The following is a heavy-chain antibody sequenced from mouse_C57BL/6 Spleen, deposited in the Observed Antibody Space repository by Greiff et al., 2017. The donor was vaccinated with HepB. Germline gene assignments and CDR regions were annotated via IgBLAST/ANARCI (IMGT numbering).Heavy chain of an antibody. CDR2: INPYNGGT. CDR1: GYTFTDYY. CDR3: ARASGGFDY. Sequence: DVQLQESGPVLVKPGASVKMSCKASGYTFTDYYMNWVKQSHGKSLEWIGVINPYNGGTSYNQKFKGKATLTVDKSSSTAYMELNSLTSEDSAVYYCARASGGFDYWGQGTTLTVSS. J-gene: IGHJ2*01. V-gene: IGHV1-19*01.